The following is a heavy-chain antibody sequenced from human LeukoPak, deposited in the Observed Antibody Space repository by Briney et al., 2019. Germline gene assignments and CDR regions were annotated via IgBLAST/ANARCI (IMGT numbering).Heavy chain of an antibody. CDR2: ISDGGSIT. V-gene: IGHV3-23*01. J-gene: IGHJ4*02. D-gene: IGHD3-10*01. CDR3: AKSRGSGSKMARGVNFDY. CDR1: GFTFSDYG. Sequence: GGSLRLSCAASGFTFSDYGMSWVRQAPGRGLEWVSTISDGGSITYYADSVKGRFTISRDNSKNTLFLQMNSLRAEDTAVYYCAKSRGSGSKMARGVNFDYWGQGTLVTVSS.